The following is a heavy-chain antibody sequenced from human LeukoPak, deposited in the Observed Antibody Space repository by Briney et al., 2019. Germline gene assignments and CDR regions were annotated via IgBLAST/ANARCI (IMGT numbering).Heavy chain of an antibody. CDR1: GGTFSSYA. CDR2: IIPIFGTA. Sequence: ASVKVSCKASGGTFSSYAISWVRQAPGQGLEWMGGIIPIFGTANYAQKFQGRVTITADESTSTAYTELSSLRSEDTAVYYCARGPSSSSRFRWFDPWGQGTLVTVSS. V-gene: IGHV1-69*13. D-gene: IGHD6-6*01. J-gene: IGHJ5*02. CDR3: ARGPSSSSRFRWFDP.